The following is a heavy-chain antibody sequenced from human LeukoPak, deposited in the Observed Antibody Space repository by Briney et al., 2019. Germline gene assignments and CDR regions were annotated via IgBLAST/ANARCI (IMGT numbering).Heavy chain of an antibody. J-gene: IGHJ6*02. CDR2: VSYDESNK. D-gene: IGHD5-18*01. CDR1: GLTFSSYG. CDR3: AKSRGYTYEDYYAMDV. Sequence: PGGSLRLSCAASGLTFSSYGMHWVRQAPGKGLEWVATVSYDESNKYYADSVKGRFTISRDNSKNTLYLQMNSLRAEDTAVFYCAKSRGYTYEDYYAMDVWGQGTTVTVSS. V-gene: IGHV3-30*18.